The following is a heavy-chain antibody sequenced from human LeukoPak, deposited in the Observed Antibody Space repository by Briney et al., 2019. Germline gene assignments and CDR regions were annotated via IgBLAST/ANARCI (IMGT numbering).Heavy chain of an antibody. Sequence: KPSETLSLTCTVSGGSISSYYWSWIRQPPGKGLEWIGYIYYSGSTNYNPSLKSRVTISVDTSKNQFSLKLSSVTAEDTAVYFCAAVSGHYTLLDAWGQGALVTVS. V-gene: IGHV4-59*01. CDR3: AAVSGHYTLLDA. J-gene: IGHJ5*02. D-gene: IGHD4-11*01. CDR1: GGSISSYY. CDR2: IYYSGST.